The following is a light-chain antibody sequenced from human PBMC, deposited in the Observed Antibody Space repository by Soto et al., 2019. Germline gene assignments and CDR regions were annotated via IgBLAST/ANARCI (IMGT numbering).Light chain of an antibody. CDR3: LQHNSYPRT. V-gene: IGKV3-15*01. J-gene: IGKJ1*01. CDR1: QSISNN. Sequence: EIVMTQSPATLAVSPGERATLSCRASQSISNNLAWYRQKPGQAPRLVIYGASTRATGIPARFSGSGSGTDFTLTISSLQPEDFATYYCLQHNSYPRTFGQGTKVDI. CDR2: GAS.